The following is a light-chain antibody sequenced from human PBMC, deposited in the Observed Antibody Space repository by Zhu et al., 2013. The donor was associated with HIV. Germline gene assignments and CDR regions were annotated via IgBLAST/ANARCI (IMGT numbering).Light chain of an antibody. CDR2: GAS. CDR1: QSVSSSY. V-gene: IGKV3-20*01. CDR3: QQYGASVT. J-gene: IGKJ5*01. Sequence: EIVLTQSPGTLSLSPGERATLSCRASQSVSSSYLAWYQQKPGQAPRLLIHGASIRATGIPDRISGSGSGADFTLTISRLEPEDFVVYYCQQYGASVTFGQGTRLEIK.